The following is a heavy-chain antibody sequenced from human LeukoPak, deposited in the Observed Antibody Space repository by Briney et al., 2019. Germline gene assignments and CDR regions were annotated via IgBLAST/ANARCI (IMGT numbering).Heavy chain of an antibody. J-gene: IGHJ4*02. CDR1: AYTYTTDG. D-gene: IGHD6-13*01. Sequence: ASVKVSYKASAYTYTTDGILWVRQAPGQGLEWMGWIDTYSGKTNYAQKFQGRVTMTSDTSTSTAYMELRSLRPDDTAVYYCATDRAITEAESFGLWGQGTLVTVSS. CDR2: IDTYSGKT. V-gene: IGHV1-18*01. CDR3: ATDRAITEAESFGL.